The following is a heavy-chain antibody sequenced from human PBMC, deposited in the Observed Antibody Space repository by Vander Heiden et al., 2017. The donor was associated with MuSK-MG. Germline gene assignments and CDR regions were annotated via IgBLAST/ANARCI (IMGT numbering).Heavy chain of an antibody. J-gene: IGHJ4*02. V-gene: IGHV3-23*01. Sequence: EVQLLESGGGLVQPGGSLRLSCAASGFTFSRYAMSWVRPAPGKGLEWVSAISGSGGSTYYADSVKGRFTISRDNSKNTLYLQMNSLRAEDTAVYYCAKASPSKGGGGRAPFDYWGQGTLVTVSS. D-gene: IGHD2-21*01. CDR3: AKASPSKGGGGRAPFDY. CDR1: GFTFSRYA. CDR2: ISGSGGST.